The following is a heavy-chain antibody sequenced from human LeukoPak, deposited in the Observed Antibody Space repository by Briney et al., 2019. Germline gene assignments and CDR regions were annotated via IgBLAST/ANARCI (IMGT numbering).Heavy chain of an antibody. Sequence: ASVKVSCKASGGTSSSYAISWVRQAPGQGLEWMGGIIPIFGTANYAQKFQGRVTITADESTSTAYMELSSLRSEDTAVYYCARDPRADTAMAFDYWGQGTLVTVSS. D-gene: IGHD5-18*01. V-gene: IGHV1-69*13. J-gene: IGHJ4*02. CDR2: IIPIFGTA. CDR1: GGTSSSYA. CDR3: ARDPRADTAMAFDY.